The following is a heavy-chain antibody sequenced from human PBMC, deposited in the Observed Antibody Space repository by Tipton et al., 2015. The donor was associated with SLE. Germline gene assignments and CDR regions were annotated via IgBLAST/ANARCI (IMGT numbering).Heavy chain of an antibody. CDR3: ARDPSIMEPGDHYFDK. V-gene: IGHV3-33*01. CDR1: GFTFSHYG. CDR2: IWYHGRYE. D-gene: IGHD1-26*01. J-gene: IGHJ4*02. Sequence: SLRLSCAASGFTFSHYGMHWVRQVPGKGLEWVAVIWYHGRYEVYADSVKGRFTISRDNSKNTLYLQMNSLRVEDTAVYFCARDPSIMEPGDHYFDKWGQGTLVTVSP.